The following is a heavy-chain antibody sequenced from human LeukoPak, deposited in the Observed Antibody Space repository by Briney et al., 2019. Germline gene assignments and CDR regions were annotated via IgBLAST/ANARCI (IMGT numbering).Heavy chain of an antibody. CDR3: AAYSSGTRDY. V-gene: IGHV3-74*01. J-gene: IGHJ4*02. CDR2: INSDGSST. CDR1: GFTFSSYW. Sequence: PGGSLRLSCAASGFTFSSYWMHWVRQAPGKGLVWVSSINSDGSSTSYADSVKGRFTISRDNAKNTLYLQMNSLRAEDTAVYYCAAYSSGTRDYWGQGTLVTVSS. D-gene: IGHD6-19*01.